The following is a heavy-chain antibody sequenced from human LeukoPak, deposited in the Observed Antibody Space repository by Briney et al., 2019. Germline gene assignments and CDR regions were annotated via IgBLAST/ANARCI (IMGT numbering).Heavy chain of an antibody. Sequence: GGSLRLSCGASGFIFSTYWMSWVRQAPGKGLEWVANINKDGSEKNYVDSVKGRFTIPRDNAKNSLYLQMNSLRAEDTAVYYCARALGGDGGSFDYWGQGTLVTVSS. V-gene: IGHV3-7*05. CDR2: INKDGSEK. CDR3: ARALGGDGGSFDY. J-gene: IGHJ4*01. CDR1: GFIFSTYW. D-gene: IGHD2-21*02.